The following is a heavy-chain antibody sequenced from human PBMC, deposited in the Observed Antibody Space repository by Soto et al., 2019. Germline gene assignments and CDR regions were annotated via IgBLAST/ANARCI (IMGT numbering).Heavy chain of an antibody. Sequence: SETLSLTCTVSGGSISSYYWSWIRQPPGKGLEWIGYIYYSGSTNYNPSLKSRVTISVDTSKNQFSLKLSSVAAADTAVYYCARDPDNGMDVWGQGTTVTVSS. V-gene: IGHV4-59*01. D-gene: IGHD2-15*01. J-gene: IGHJ6*02. CDR2: IYYSGST. CDR1: GGSISSYY. CDR3: ARDPDNGMDV.